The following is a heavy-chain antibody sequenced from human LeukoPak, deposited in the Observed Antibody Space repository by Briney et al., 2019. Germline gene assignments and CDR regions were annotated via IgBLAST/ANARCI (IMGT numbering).Heavy chain of an antibody. J-gene: IGHJ6*03. D-gene: IGHD5-24*01. CDR1: GGSISSYY. V-gene: IGHV4-4*07. CDR2: IYTSGST. Sequence: SETPSLPCTGSGGSISSYYRSLIRQPARKGPEWVGRIYTSGSTNYNPSLKSRVTMSVDTSKNQFSLKLSSVTAADTAVYYCAREMAYYYYYMDVWGKGTTVTISS. CDR3: AREMAYYYYYMDV.